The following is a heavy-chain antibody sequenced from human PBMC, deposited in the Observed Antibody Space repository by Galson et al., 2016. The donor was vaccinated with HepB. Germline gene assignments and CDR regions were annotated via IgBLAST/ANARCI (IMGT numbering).Heavy chain of an antibody. D-gene: IGHD2-2*01. CDR3: ARVTDPPVVVPAAQPLYYMDV. CDR2: IRSSSSYM. Sequence: SLRLSCAASGFTFSTYSMNWVRQAPGQGLEWVSSIRSSSSYMYYAHSLKGRFTISRDNAKNSLYLQMNSLRAEDTAVYYCARVTDPPVVVPAAQPLYYMDVWGKGTTVTVSS. J-gene: IGHJ6*03. V-gene: IGHV3-21*01. CDR1: GFTFSTYS.